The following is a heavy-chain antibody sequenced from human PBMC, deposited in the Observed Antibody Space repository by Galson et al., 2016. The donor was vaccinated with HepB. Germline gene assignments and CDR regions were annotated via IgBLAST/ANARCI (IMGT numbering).Heavy chain of an antibody. CDR1: GYSSSNFW. CDR3: ARLRGISSGSTPFAY. Sequence: QSGAEVKKPGESLKISCQGSGYSSSNFWIGWVRQLPGKGLEWMAIIYPADSDPRYSPSFQGHVTISADKSINTAYLQWTSLKASDTGVYYCARLRGISSGSTPFAYGGHGTLVTVSS. CDR2: IYPADSDP. J-gene: IGHJ4*01. D-gene: IGHD3-22*01. V-gene: IGHV5-51*01.